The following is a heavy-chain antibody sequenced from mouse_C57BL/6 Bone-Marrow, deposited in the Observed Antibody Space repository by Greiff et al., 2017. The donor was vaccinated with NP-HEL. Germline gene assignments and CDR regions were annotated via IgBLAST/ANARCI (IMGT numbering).Heavy chain of an antibody. Sequence: VQLQQPGAELVKPGASVKLSCKASGYTFTSYWMHWVKQRPGQGLEWIGMIHPNSGSTNYNEKFKSKATLTVDKSSSTDYMQLSSLTSEDSAVYYCAREWPFFDYWGQGTTLTVSS. CDR1: GYTFTSYW. J-gene: IGHJ2*01. CDR3: AREWPFFDY. CDR2: IHPNSGST. V-gene: IGHV1-64*01.